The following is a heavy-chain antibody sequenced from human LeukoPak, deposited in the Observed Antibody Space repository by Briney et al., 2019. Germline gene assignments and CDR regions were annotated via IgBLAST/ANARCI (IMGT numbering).Heavy chain of an antibody. D-gene: IGHD1-20*01. CDR1: GGSFSGYY. Sequence: PSETLSLTCAVYGGSFSGYYWSWIRQPPGKGLEWIGEINHSGSTNYNPSLKSRVTISVDTSKNQFSLKLSSVTAADTAVYYCARGITGPIEGQVWFDPWGQGTLVTVSS. J-gene: IGHJ5*02. CDR2: INHSGST. CDR3: ARGITGPIEGQVWFDP. V-gene: IGHV4-34*01.